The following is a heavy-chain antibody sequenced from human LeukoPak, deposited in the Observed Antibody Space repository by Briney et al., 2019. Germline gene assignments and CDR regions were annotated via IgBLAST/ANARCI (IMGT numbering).Heavy chain of an antibody. Sequence: PSETLSLTCTVSGGSISSYYWSWIRQPAGKGLEWIGRIYTSGSTNYNPSLKSRVTMSVDTSKNQFSLELSSVTAADTAVYYCARETYDDFWSGYGQFNDDYYYYMDVWGKGTTVTVSS. CDR3: ARETYDDFWSGYGQFNDDYYYYMDV. J-gene: IGHJ6*03. CDR2: IYTSGST. V-gene: IGHV4-4*07. D-gene: IGHD3-3*01. CDR1: GGSISSYY.